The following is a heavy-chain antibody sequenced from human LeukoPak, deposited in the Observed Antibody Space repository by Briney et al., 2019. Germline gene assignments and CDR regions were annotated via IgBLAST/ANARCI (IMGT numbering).Heavy chain of an antibody. Sequence: GESLKISCKGSGYSFTSYWIGWVRQMPGKGLEWMGIIYPGDSDTRYSPSFQGLVTISADKSISTAYLQWSSLKASDTAMYYCARLGGAAAGSWDFDYWGQGTLVTVSS. CDR3: ARLGGAAAGSWDFDY. J-gene: IGHJ4*02. D-gene: IGHD6-13*01. V-gene: IGHV5-51*01. CDR1: GYSFTSYW. CDR2: IYPGDSDT.